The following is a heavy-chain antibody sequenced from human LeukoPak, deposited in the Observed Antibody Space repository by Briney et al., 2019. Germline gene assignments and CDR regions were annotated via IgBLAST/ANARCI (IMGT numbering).Heavy chain of an antibody. CDR1: GGSISSSSYY. V-gene: IGHV4-39*07. Sequence: SETLSLTCTVSGGSISSSSYYWGWIRQPPGKGLEWIGSIYYSGSTYYNPSLKSRVTISVDTSKNQFSLKLSSVTAADTAVYYCARVVEYYDSSGYTYYFDYWGQGTLVTVSS. CDR2: IYYSGST. CDR3: ARVVEYYDSSGYTYYFDY. J-gene: IGHJ4*02. D-gene: IGHD3-22*01.